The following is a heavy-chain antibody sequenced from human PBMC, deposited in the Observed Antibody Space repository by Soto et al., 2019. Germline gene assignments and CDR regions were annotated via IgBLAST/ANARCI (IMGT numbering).Heavy chain of an antibody. J-gene: IGHJ2*01. CDR3: AKGGIPVL. Sequence: QVQLVESGGGVVQPGRSLRLSCAASGFTFSSYGMHWVRQAPGKGLEWVAVISYDGSNKYYADSVKGRFTISRDTSKNTLYLQINSLRAEDTAVYYCAKGGIPVLSCRGTMITVSS. D-gene: IGHD3-16*01. CDR1: GFTFSSYG. CDR2: ISYDGSNK. V-gene: IGHV3-30*18.